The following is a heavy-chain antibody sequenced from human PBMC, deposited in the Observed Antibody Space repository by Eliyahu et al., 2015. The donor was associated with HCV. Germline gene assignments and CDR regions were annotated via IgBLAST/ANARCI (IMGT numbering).Heavy chain of an antibody. CDR3: ARNRAFDY. V-gene: IGHV4-59*01. CDR2: IYYSGST. CDR1: GGSISSYY. J-gene: IGHJ4*02. Sequence: QVQLQESGPGLVKPSETLSLTCTVSGGSISSYYWSWIRQPPGKGLEWIGYIYYSGSTNYNPPLKSRVTISVDTSKNQFSLKLSSVTAADTAVYYCARNRAFDYWGQGTLVTVSS.